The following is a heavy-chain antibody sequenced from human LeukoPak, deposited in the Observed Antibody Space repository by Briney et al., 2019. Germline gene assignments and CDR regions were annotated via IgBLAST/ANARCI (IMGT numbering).Heavy chain of an antibody. CDR2: IYYSGST. Sequence: SQTLSLTCTVSGGPISSGDYYWSWIRQPPGKGLEWIGYIYYSGSTYYNPSLKSRLTISVDTSKNQFSLKLSSVTAADTAVYYCARDRRVGYSYGAFDYWGQGNLVTVSS. CDR3: ARDRRVGYSYGAFDY. J-gene: IGHJ4*02. V-gene: IGHV4-30-4*01. CDR1: GGPISSGDYY. D-gene: IGHD5-18*01.